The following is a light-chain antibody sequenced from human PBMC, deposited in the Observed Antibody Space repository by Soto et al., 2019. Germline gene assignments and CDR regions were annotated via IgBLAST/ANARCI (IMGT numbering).Light chain of an antibody. V-gene: IGKV3-15*01. J-gene: IGKJ1*01. CDR1: QSVSSS. Sequence: MTQSPATLSVSPGETATLSCRASQSVSSSLAWYQQQPGQAPRLVIYGASTRATGIPARFSGSGSGTEITLTSSSLEFGDSAVYYCQQYNNWWTFGQGTKVDI. CDR2: GAS. CDR3: QQYNNWWT.